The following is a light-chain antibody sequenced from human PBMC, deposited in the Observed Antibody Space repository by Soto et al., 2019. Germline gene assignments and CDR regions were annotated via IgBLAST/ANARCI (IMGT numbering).Light chain of an antibody. CDR1: HSVSSY. CDR3: QQRSNWPWT. J-gene: IGKJ1*01. V-gene: IGKV3-11*01. CDR2: DAS. Sequence: EMVLTQLPATVSLSPGVRANLSCRASHSVSSYLAGYQQKPGQAPTLLIYDASNRATGSPAGLSGSGSGTDFTLTISSREPEDYAVYYCQQRSNWPWTFGQGTKVDIK.